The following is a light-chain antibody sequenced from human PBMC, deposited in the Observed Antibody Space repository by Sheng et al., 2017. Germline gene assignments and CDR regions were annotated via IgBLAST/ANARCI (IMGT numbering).Light chain of an antibody. Sequence: QPVLTQPPSASETPGQRVTISCSGSSSNIGSNPVNWYQQLPGTAPKLLIYSNSQRPSGVPDRFSGSQSGTSASLAISGLQSEDEADYYCAAWDDSLNGLYVFGTGTKVTVL. V-gene: IGLV1-44*01. CDR1: SSNIGSNP. CDR2: SNS. CDR3: AAWDDSLNGLYV. J-gene: IGLJ1*01.